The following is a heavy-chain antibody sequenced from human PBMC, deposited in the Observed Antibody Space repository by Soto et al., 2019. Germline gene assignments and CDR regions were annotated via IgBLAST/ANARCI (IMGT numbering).Heavy chain of an antibody. CDR3: ARLVYGDSRFDY. V-gene: IGHV4-59*08. J-gene: IGHJ4*02. CDR2: IYYSGST. D-gene: IGHD4-17*01. Sequence: PSETLSLTCTVSGGSISSYYWSWIRQPPGKGLEWIGYIYYSGSTNYNPSLKSRVTISVDTSKNQFSLKLSSVTAADTAVYYCARLVYGDSRFDYWGQGTLVTVSS. CDR1: GGSISSYY.